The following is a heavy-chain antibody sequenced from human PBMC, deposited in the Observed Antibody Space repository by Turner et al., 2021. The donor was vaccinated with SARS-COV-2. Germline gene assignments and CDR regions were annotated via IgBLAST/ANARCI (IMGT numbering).Heavy chain of an antibody. V-gene: IGHV3-33*05. CDR1: GFTFSSYG. CDR3: ARADYGGNNYYYGMDV. J-gene: IGHJ6*02. Sequence: QVQLVESGGGVVQPGRSLRLSCAASGFTFSSYGMHWVRQAPGKGLEWVAVISYDGSNKYYADSVKGRFTISRDNSKNTLYLQMNSLRDEDTAVYYCARADYGGNNYYYGMDVWGQGTTVTVSS. D-gene: IGHD4-17*01. CDR2: ISYDGSNK.